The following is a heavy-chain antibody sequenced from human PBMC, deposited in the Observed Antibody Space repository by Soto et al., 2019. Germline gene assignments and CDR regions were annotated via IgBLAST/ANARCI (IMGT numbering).Heavy chain of an antibody. CDR3: TRGWLAQYYFDY. J-gene: IGHJ4*02. CDR2: IYPGDSDT. CDR1: VYSFTSYW. D-gene: IGHD6-19*01. Sequence: GESLKISCKGYVYSFTSYWIAWVRQMPGKGLEWMGIIYPGDSDTRYSPSFQGQVTISADKSISTAYLQWSSLEASDTAMYYCTRGWLAQYYFDYWGQGTLVTVSS. V-gene: IGHV5-51*01.